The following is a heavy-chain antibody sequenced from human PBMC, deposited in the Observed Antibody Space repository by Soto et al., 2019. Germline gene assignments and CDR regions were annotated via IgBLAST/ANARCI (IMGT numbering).Heavy chain of an antibody. CDR3: ARDGGYNYEYYFDY. D-gene: IGHD5-12*01. V-gene: IGHV1-69*06. CDR1: GGTFSSYA. Sequence: QVQLVQSGAEVKKSGSSVKVSCKASGGTFSSYAISWVRQAPGQGLEWMGGIIPIFGTANYAQKFQGRVTITADKSTSTAYMELSSLRSEDTAVYYCARDGGYNYEYYFDYWGQGTLVTVSS. CDR2: IIPIFGTA. J-gene: IGHJ4*02.